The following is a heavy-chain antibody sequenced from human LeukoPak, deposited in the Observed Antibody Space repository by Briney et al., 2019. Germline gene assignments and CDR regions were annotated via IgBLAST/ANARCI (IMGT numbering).Heavy chain of an antibody. V-gene: IGHV3-23*01. D-gene: IGHD5-18*01. CDR2: ISGSGGST. Sequence: GGSLRLSCAASGFTFSSYALSGVRRAPGKGREGVSAISGSGGSTYYADSVKGRFTISRDNSKNTLYLQMNSLRAEDTAVYYCAKVRGYSYGRYYFDYWGQGTLVTVSS. J-gene: IGHJ4*02. CDR1: GFTFSSYA. CDR3: AKVRGYSYGRYYFDY.